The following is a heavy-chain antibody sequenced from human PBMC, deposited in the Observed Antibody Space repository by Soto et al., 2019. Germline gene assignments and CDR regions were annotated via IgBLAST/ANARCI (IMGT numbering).Heavy chain of an antibody. CDR1: GGTFSRHA. V-gene: IGHV1-69*06. CDR3: ARERSPKYFDS. J-gene: IGHJ4*02. CDR2: ISPTFGTA. Sequence: SVKVSCKASGGTFSRHAIAWVRQAPGQGLEWMGGISPTFGTATYAPKFQGRVAISADRSSNTAYMELSSLRSQDTAVYYCARERSPKYFDSWGQGTVVTVSS. D-gene: IGHD1-26*01.